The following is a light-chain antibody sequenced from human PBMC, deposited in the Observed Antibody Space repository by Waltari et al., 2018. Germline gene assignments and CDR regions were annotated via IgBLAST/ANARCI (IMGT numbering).Light chain of an antibody. V-gene: IGLV1-47*01. CDR1: RPNVGSNS. CDR2: KNE. Sequence: QSVLTQPPSVSGTPGQRVTISCSGSRPNVGSNSVYWHQQFPGTAPKLLIYKNERRPSGVPARFSGSKSGTSASLAISGLRSEDEADYYCSTWDDSLRAYVFGTGTKVTVL. CDR3: STWDDSLRAYV. J-gene: IGLJ1*01.